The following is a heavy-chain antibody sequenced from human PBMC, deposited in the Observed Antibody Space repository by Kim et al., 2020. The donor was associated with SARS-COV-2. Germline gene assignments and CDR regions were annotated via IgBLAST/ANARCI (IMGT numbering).Heavy chain of an antibody. D-gene: IGHD2-2*01. J-gene: IGHJ3*02. V-gene: IGHV3-30*04. Sequence: GGSLRLSCAASGFTFSNYAMHWVRQAPGKGLEWVAIISYHGSDEWYRDSVKGRFTISRDNSKNTLYLQINSLRVEDTAMYYCARTFDCRNINCYRAFDIWGRGTMVTVSS. CDR3: ARTFDCRNINCYRAFDI. CDR2: ISYHGSDE. CDR1: GFTFSNYA.